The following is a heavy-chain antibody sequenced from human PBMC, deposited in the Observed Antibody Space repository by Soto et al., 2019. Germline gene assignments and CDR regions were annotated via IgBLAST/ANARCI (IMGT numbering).Heavy chain of an antibody. CDR2: IYSGGST. CDR3: ARDSNDYGRNSDH. D-gene: IGHD4-17*01. V-gene: IGHV3-66*01. CDR1: GFTVRNNY. J-gene: IGHJ4*02. Sequence: GGSLRLSCAASGFTVRNNYMSWVRQAPGKGLEWVSVIYSGGSTYYADSVKGRFTISRDISKNTLYLQMNSLRAEDTAVYFCARDSNDYGRNSDHWGQGTLVTVSS.